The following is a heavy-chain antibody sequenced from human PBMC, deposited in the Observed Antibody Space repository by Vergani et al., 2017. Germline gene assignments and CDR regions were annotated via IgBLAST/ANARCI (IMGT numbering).Heavy chain of an antibody. J-gene: IGHJ5*02. CDR2: IYPGASDT. CDR1: GYSFTSYW. D-gene: IGHD1-26*01. V-gene: IGHV5-51*01. Sequence: EVQLVQSGAEVKKPGESLKISCKGSGYSFTSYWIGWVRQMPGKGLEWMGIIYPGASDTRYSPSFQGQVTISADQSISTAYLQWSSLKASDTAMYYCARLGPVGATTSGWFDPWGQGTLVTVSS. CDR3: ARLGPVGATTSGWFDP.